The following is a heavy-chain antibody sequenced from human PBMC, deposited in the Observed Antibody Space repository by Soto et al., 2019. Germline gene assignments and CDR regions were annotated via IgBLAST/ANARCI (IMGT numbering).Heavy chain of an antibody. J-gene: IGHJ5*02. V-gene: IGHV4-4*07. CDR2: IYATGTT. Sequence: PSETLSLTCTVSGASISGFYWSWIRKSAGKGLEWIGRIYATGTTDYNPSLKSRVMMSVDTSKKQFSLKLRSVTAADTAVYYCVRDGTKTLRDWFDPWGQGIVVTVSS. CDR3: VRDGTKTLRDWFDP. CDR1: GASISGFY. D-gene: IGHD1-1*01.